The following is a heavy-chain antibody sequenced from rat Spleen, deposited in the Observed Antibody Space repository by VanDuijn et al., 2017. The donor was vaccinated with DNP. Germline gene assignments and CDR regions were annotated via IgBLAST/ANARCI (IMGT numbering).Heavy chain of an antibody. Sequence: EVQLVESGGGLVQPGRSLKLSCAASGFTFSDYYMAWVRQAPTKGLEWVTAISSRGGSTYYRDSVKGRFTVSRDNTQSRLYLQMDSLRSEDTATYYCTTRPMDAWGQGTSVTVSS. CDR3: TTRPMDA. J-gene: IGHJ4*01. CDR2: ISSRGGST. V-gene: IGHV5-20*01. CDR1: GFTFSDYY.